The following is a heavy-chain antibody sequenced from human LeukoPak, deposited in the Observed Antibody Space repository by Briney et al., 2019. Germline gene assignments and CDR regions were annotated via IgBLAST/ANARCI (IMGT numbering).Heavy chain of an antibody. J-gene: IGHJ4*02. CDR3: AKEQFDY. Sequence: GRSLRLSCAASGFTFSSYGMHWVRQAPGKGLEWVAVISYDGSNKYYADSVKGRFTISRDNSKNTLYLQMNSLRAEDSAVYYCAKEQFDYWGQGTLGTVSS. V-gene: IGHV3-30*18. CDR1: GFTFSSYG. CDR2: ISYDGSNK.